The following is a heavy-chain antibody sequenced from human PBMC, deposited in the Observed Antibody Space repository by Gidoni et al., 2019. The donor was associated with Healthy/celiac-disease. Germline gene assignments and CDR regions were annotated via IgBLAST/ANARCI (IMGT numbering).Heavy chain of an antibody. Sequence: QVQLQQWGAGLLKPSETLSLTCAVYGGSCSGYYWSWIRQPPGKGLEWIGEINHSGSTNYNPSLKSRVTISVDTSKNQFSLKLSSVTAADTAVYYCARGGYSNYDTRIDYWGQGTLVTVSS. V-gene: IGHV4-34*01. CDR3: ARGGYSNYDTRIDY. CDR1: GGSCSGYY. J-gene: IGHJ4*02. CDR2: INHSGST. D-gene: IGHD4-4*01.